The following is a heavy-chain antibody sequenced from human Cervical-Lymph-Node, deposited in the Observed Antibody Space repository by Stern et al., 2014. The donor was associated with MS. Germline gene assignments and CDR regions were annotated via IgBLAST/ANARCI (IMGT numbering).Heavy chain of an antibody. D-gene: IGHD3-10*01. CDR1: GFSLSTSGVG. J-gene: IGHJ4*02. V-gene: IGHV2-5*02. Sequence: QVTLRESGPTLVKPTQTLTLTCTFSGFSLSTSGVGVGWIRQPPGKALEWLALIYWDDNERYSPSLKSRLTITKDTSKNQVILTMTNMDPVDTATYYCAHRAANLVRGVSFFDYWGQGALITVSS. CDR3: AHRAANLVRGVSFFDY. CDR2: IYWDDNE.